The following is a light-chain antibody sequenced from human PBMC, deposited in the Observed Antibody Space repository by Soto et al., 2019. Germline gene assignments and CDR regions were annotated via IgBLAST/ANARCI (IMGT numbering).Light chain of an antibody. J-gene: IGKJ5*01. Sequence: EVVLTQSPVTLSLSPGERATLSCRASQSFRGLLAWYQQKPGQAPRLLIYDAYNRATGIPPRFSGSGSGTDFTLTIRSLAPEDSVVYYCQQRHMWPITFGQGTRLEIK. CDR2: DAY. V-gene: IGKV3-11*01. CDR3: QQRHMWPIT. CDR1: QSFRGL.